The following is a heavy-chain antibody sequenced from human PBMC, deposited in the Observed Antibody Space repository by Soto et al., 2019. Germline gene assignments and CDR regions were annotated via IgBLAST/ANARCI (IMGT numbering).Heavy chain of an antibody. Sequence: GGSLRLSCAASGFTFSDYYMSWIRQAPGKGLEWVSYISSSSSYTNYADSVRGRFTISRDNAKSSLFLQMNSLRPEDTAVYYCVRVQDSAATSNVWGQGTTVTVSS. V-gene: IGHV3-11*05. D-gene: IGHD2-15*01. CDR3: VRVQDSAATSNV. CDR1: GFTFSDYY. CDR2: ISSSSSYT. J-gene: IGHJ6*02.